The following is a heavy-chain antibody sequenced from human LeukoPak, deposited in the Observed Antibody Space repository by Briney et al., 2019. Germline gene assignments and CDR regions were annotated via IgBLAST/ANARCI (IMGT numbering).Heavy chain of an antibody. CDR2: IYYSGNT. Sequence: SETLSLTRTVSGGSISSYYWSWIRQPPGKGLEWIGSIYYSGNTYYNASLKSQVSISIDTSKNQFSLRLTSVTAADTAVYYCARQTGSGLFILPGGQGTLVTVSS. CDR1: GGSISSYY. V-gene: IGHV4-59*04. J-gene: IGHJ4*02. D-gene: IGHD3/OR15-3a*01. CDR3: ARQTGSGLFILP.